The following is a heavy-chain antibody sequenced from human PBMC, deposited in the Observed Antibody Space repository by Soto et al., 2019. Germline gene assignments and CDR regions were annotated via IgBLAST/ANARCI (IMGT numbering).Heavy chain of an antibody. Sequence: PGGSLRLSCAASGLTFSSYAMSWARQAPGKGREWVSAVSGRGGSTYHADSVKGRFTISRDNSKSTLYLQMNSLRAEDTAIYYCATGLVRHNLWYLDYWGQGTLVTVSS. CDR2: VSGRGGST. CDR3: ATGLVRHNLWYLDY. V-gene: IGHV3-23*01. D-gene: IGHD2-21*01. J-gene: IGHJ4*02. CDR1: GLTFSSYA.